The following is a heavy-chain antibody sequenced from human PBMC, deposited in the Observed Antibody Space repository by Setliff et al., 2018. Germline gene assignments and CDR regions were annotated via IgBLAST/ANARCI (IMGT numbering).Heavy chain of an antibody. CDR2: ISAYNGNT. J-gene: IGHJ4*02. V-gene: IGHV1-18*01. CDR3: ARADYSSSLHYFDC. Sequence: ASVKVSCKASGYTFTSYGISWVRQAPGQGLEWMGWISAYNGNTNYAQKFQGRVTVTTDTSTNTGYMELRSLSSDDTAFYYCARADYSSSLHYFDCWCQGTLVTVSS. D-gene: IGHD6-13*01. CDR1: GYTFTSYG.